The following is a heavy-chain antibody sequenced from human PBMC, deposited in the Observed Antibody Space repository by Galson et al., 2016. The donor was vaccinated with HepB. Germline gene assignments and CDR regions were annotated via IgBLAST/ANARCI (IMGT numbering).Heavy chain of an antibody. CDR3: ATGSLPLGIAATSVFDI. Sequence: LSLTCTVSGGSITSGDYYWSWIRQRPGQGLEWIGYIFYSRSTYYNPSLKSRVIISVDTSKNQFSLKLTSVTAADTAVYYCATGSLPLGIAATSVFDIWGQGTVVAVSS. J-gene: IGHJ3*02. CDR1: GGSITSGDYY. V-gene: IGHV4-31*03. D-gene: IGHD5-12*01. CDR2: IFYSRST.